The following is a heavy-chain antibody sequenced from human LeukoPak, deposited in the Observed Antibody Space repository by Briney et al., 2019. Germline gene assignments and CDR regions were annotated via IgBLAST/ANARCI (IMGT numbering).Heavy chain of an antibody. J-gene: IGHJ4*02. CDR1: GFPFSAYA. D-gene: IGHD5-18*01. CDR2: ISASGDTT. Sequence: GGSLRLSCAASGFPFSAYAMSWVRQAPGKGLEWVSAISASGDTTYYADSVRGRFTISRDNSKNTLYLQMNSLRAGDTALYYCAKESLRGHSYGFDNWGQGTLVTVSS. CDR3: AKESLRGHSYGFDN. V-gene: IGHV3-23*01.